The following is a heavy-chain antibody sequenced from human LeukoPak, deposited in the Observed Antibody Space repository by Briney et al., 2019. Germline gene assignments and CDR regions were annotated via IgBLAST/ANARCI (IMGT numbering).Heavy chain of an antibody. D-gene: IGHD2-21*02. J-gene: IGHJ4*02. V-gene: IGHV3-23*01. CDR2: ISAIGDIT. CDR1: GFIFRSSS. CDR3: AKPGAIVVVTAMRSDY. Sequence: PGGSLRLSCAASGFIFRSSSMSWVRQAPGKGLEWVSSISAIGDITHYAESVQGRFTISRDNAKNTLYLQMNSLRAEDTAVYYCAKPGAIVVVTAMRSDYWGQGTLVTVSS.